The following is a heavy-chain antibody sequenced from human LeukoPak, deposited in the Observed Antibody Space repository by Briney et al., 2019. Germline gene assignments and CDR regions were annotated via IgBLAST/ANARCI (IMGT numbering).Heavy chain of an antibody. D-gene: IGHD3-3*01. CDR2: IGGSGDHT. J-gene: IGHJ4*02. V-gene: IGHV3-23*01. CDR1: GFTFNNYA. Sequence: GGSLRLSCTASGFTFNNYAMIWVRQAPGKGLEWVSGIGGSGDHTYYADSVKGRFTISRDNSQNTVYLQMNSLRAEDTAIYYCANNGEWFFDYWGQGTLVTVSS. CDR3: ANNGEWFFDY.